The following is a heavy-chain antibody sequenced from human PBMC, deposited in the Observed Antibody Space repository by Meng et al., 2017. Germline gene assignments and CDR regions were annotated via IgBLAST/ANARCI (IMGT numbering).Heavy chain of an antibody. V-gene: IGHV6-1*01. Sequence: QIQLQQSGPGLVKPSQTLSLICAISGDSVSSNSAAWNWIRQSPSRGLEWLGRAYYRSKWYHDYAESVKSRISIDPDTSKNQFSLQLRSVTPDDSAVYYCARGSYSFDSWGQRTLVTVSS. CDR3: ARGSYSFDS. J-gene: IGHJ4*02. CDR2: AYYRSKWYH. D-gene: IGHD1-26*01. CDR1: GDSVSSNSAA.